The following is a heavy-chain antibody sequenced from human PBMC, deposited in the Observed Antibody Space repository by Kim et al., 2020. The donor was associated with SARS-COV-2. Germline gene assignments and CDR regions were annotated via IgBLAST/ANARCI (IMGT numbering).Heavy chain of an antibody. V-gene: IGHV3-49*04. CDR2: IRSKAYGGTT. CDR3: SRAHNIGRWAYYYYYYMDV. Sequence: GGSLRLSCTASGFTFGDYATSWVRQAPGKGLEWVGFIRSKAYGGTTEYAASVKGRFTISRDDSKSIAYLQMNSLRTEDTAVYYCSRAHNIGRWAYYYYYYMDVWGKGTTVTVSS. CDR1: GFTFGDYA. J-gene: IGHJ6*03. D-gene: IGHD5-12*01.